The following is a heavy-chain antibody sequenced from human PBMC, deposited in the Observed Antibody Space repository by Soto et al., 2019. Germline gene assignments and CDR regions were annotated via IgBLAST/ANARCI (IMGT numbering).Heavy chain of an antibody. CDR3: ERGHDCYVGN. J-gene: IGHJ4*02. V-gene: IGHV6-1*01. D-gene: IGHD2-21*01. Sequence: WHTSCPTCAFSWYSVATNSAPWNFIRQSPSRGLEWLGRTYSRSKWYKGYAVSVKSRITINPDTSKNQFSLQLNSVTHEDTAVYYCERGHDCYVGNWGQRTLVTVS. CDR2: TYSRSKWYK. CDR1: WYSVATNSAP.